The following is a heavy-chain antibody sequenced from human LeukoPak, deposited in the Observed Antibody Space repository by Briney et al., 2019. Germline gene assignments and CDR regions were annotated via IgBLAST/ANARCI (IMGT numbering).Heavy chain of an antibody. D-gene: IGHD5-18*01. CDR2: ISGSGGST. J-gene: IGHJ4*02. CDR3: AKDTGYSYGYKVFDY. Sequence: GGSLRLSCSASGLALSSYAMSWVRQAPGKGLEWVSAISGSGGSTYYADSVKDRFTISRDNSKNALYLQMNSLRAEDTAVYYCAKDTGYSYGYKVFDYWGQGTLVTVSS. CDR1: GLALSSYA. V-gene: IGHV3-23*01.